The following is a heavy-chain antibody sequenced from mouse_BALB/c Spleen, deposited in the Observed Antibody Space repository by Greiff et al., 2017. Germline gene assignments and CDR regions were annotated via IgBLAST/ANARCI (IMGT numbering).Heavy chain of an antibody. D-gene: IGHD3-3*01. CDR1: GFTFSSYT. CDR3: TRTAGTPWYFDV. V-gene: IGHV5-6-4*01. J-gene: IGHJ1*01. CDR2: ISSGGSYT. Sequence: EVKLMESGGGLVKPGGSLTLSCAASGFTFSSYTMSWVRQTPEKRLEWVATISSGGSYTYYPDSVKGRFTISRDNAKNTLYLQMSSLKSEDTAMYYCTRTAGTPWYFDVWGAGTTVTVSS.